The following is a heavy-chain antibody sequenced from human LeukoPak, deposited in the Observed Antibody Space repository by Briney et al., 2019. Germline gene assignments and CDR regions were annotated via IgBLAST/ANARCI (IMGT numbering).Heavy chain of an antibody. CDR1: GYTFTSYA. J-gene: IGHJ3*02. V-gene: IGHV7-4-1*02. CDR2: INTNTGNP. Sequence: GASVKVSCKASGYTFTSYAMNWVRQAPGQGLGWMGWINTNTGNPTYAQGFTGRFVFSLDTSVSTAYLQISSLKAEDTAVYYCARDQRHYGDDPTAFDIWGQGTMVTVSS. D-gene: IGHD4-17*01. CDR3: ARDQRHYGDDPTAFDI.